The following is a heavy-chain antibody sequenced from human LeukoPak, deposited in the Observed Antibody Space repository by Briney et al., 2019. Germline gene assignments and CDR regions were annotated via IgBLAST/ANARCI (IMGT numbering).Heavy chain of an antibody. J-gene: IGHJ4*02. CDR1: GFTFSNYW. D-gene: IGHD3/OR15-3a*01. V-gene: IGHV3-7*04. CDR3: ARGDDFSGDY. Sequence: GGSLRLSCAASGFTFSNYWMSWVRQAPGKGLEWVTNIHQDGNEKYYVDSVKGRFTISRGNAKNSLHLQMDSLRVEDTAVYYCARGDDFSGDYWGQGTLVTVSS. CDR2: IHQDGNEK.